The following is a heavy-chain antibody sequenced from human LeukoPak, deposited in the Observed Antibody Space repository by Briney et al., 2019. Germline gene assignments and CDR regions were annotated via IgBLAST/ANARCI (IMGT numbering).Heavy chain of an antibody. CDR2: IYTSGST. J-gene: IGHJ4*02. CDR1: GGSISSYY. D-gene: IGHD6-13*01. CDR3: ARDIRGSHYGYSSSWAYYSDY. Sequence: PSETLSLTCTVSGGSISSYYWSWIRQPAGKGLEWIGRIYTSGSTNYNPSLKSRVTMSVDTSKNQFSLKLSSVTAADTAVYYCARDIRGSHYGYSSSWAYYSDYWGQGTLVTVSS. V-gene: IGHV4-4*07.